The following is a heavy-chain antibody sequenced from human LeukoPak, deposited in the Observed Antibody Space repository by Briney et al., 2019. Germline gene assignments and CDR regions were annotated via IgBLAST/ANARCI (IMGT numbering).Heavy chain of an antibody. CDR2: INHSGST. D-gene: IGHD3-10*01. CDR3: ARGVGPMVRGVIITIPRGRHAAFDY. CDR1: GGSFSGYY. Sequence: PSETLSLTCAVYGGSFSGYYWSWIRQPPGKGLEWIGEINHSGSTNYNPSLKSRVTISVDTSKNQFSLKLSSVTAADTAVYYCARGVGPMVRGVIITIPRGRHAAFDYWGQGTLVTVSS. V-gene: IGHV4-34*01. J-gene: IGHJ4*02.